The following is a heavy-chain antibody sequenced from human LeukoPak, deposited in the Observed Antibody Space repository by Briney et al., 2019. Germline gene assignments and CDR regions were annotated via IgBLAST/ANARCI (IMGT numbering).Heavy chain of an antibody. Sequence: PSETLSLTXAVYGGSFSGYYWSWIRQPPGKGLEWIGEINHSGSTNYNPSLKSRVTISVDTPKNQFSLKLSSVTAADTAVYYCARDRYSSSCIDYWGQGTLVTVSS. D-gene: IGHD6-6*01. CDR1: GGSFSGYY. CDR2: INHSGST. J-gene: IGHJ4*02. CDR3: ARDRYSSSCIDY. V-gene: IGHV4-34*01.